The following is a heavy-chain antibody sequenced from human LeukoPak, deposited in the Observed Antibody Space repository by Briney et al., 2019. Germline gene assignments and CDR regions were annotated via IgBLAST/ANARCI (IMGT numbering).Heavy chain of an antibody. CDR2: ISAYNGNT. V-gene: IGHV1-18*01. J-gene: IGHJ6*03. Sequence: ASVKVSCKASGYTFTSYGISWVRQAPGQGLEWMGWISAYNGNTNYAQKLQGRVTMTTDTSTSTAYMELRSLRSDDTAVYYCARELLVRGVNSGYYYYYMDVWGKGTTVTVSS. CDR1: GYTFTSYG. CDR3: ARELLVRGVNSGYYYYYMDV. D-gene: IGHD3-10*01.